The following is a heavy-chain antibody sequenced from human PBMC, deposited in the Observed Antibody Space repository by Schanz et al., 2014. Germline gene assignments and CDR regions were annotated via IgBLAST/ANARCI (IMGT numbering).Heavy chain of an antibody. CDR2: VFPNGIT. J-gene: IGHJ2*01. D-gene: IGHD1-1*01. CDR1: GGSIRSGTYY. CDR3: ARDTTWRLDL. V-gene: IGHV4-61*02. Sequence: QVQLQQWGAGLLKPSETLSLTCTVSGGSIRSGTYYWSWIRQPAGKALEWVGRVFPNGITNYNPSLKSRVTISRDTSKNQFSLTLTSLTAADTAVYYCARDTTWRLDLWGRGTLVTVSS.